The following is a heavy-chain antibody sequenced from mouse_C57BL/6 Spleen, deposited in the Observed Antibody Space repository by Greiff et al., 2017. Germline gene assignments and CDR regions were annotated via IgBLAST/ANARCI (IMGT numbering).Heavy chain of an antibody. J-gene: IGHJ3*01. V-gene: IGHV1-54*01. CDR1: GYAFTNYL. D-gene: IGHD2-10*02. CDR2: INPGSGGT. CDR3: ARHLEFAY. Sequence: QVQLKQSGAELVRPGTSVKVSCKASGYAFTNYLIEWVKQRPGQGLERIGVINPGSGGTNYNEKFKGKATLTADKSSSTAYMQLSSLTSEDSAVYFCARHLEFAYWGQGTLVTVSA.